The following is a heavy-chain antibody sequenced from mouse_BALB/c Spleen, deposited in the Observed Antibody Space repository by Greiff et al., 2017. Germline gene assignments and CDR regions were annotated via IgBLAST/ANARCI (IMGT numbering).Heavy chain of an antibody. J-gene: IGHJ3*01. D-gene: IGHD2-10*01. Sequence: EVKLVESGGGLVKPGGSLKLSCAASGFTFSDYYMYWVRQTPEKRLEWVATISDGGSYTYYPDSVKGRFTISRDNAKNNLYLQMSSLKSEDTAMYYCARASYYGNYAWFAYWGQGTLVTVSA. CDR1: GFTFSDYY. CDR2: ISDGGSYT. CDR3: ARASYYGNYAWFAY. V-gene: IGHV5-4*02.